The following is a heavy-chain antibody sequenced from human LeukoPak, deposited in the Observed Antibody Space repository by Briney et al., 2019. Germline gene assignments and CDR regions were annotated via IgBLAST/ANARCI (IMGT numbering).Heavy chain of an antibody. CDR1: GGSISSGSYY. D-gene: IGHD4-17*01. CDR3: ASQRYGDQPGFGF. Sequence: SETLSLTCTVSGGSISSGSYYWSWIRQPAGKGLEWIGRIYTSGSTNYNPSLKSRVTISVDTSKNQFSLKLSSVTAADTAVYYCASQRYGDQPGFGFWGQGTLVTVSS. V-gene: IGHV4-61*02. J-gene: IGHJ4*02. CDR2: IYTSGST.